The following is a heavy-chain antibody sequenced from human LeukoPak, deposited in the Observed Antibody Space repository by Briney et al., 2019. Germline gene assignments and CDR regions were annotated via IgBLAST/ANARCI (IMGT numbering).Heavy chain of an antibody. D-gene: IGHD3-9*01. Sequence: SETLSLTCAVYGGSFSGYDWSWIRQPPGKGLEWIGEINHSGSTNYNPSLKSRVTISVDTSKNQFSLKLSSVTAADTAVYYCARETYYDILTGYRPGAFDIWGQGTMVTVSS. V-gene: IGHV4-34*01. J-gene: IGHJ3*02. CDR1: GGSFSGYD. CDR2: INHSGST. CDR3: ARETYYDILTGYRPGAFDI.